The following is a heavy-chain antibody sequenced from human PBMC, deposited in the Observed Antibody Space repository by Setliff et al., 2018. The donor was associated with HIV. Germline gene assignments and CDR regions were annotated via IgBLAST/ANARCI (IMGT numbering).Heavy chain of an antibody. CDR1: GGSLSGYQ. V-gene: IGHV4-34*01. Sequence: PSETLSLTCAVYGGSLSGYQWSWIRQPPGKGLEWIGEINHSGSTSYSPSLKSRVTMSIDTSKNQFSLKLTSVTAADTAVYYCTRDPPAYYYGSGSYYKDHYYYYGMDVWGQGTTVTVSS. J-gene: IGHJ6*02. CDR3: TRDPPAYYYGSGSYYKDHYYYYGMDV. CDR2: INHSGST. D-gene: IGHD3-10*01.